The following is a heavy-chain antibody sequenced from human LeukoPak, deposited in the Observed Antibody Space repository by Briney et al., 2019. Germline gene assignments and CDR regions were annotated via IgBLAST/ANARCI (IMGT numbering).Heavy chain of an antibody. CDR1: GFTFSSYA. Sequence: PGGSLRLSCSASGFTFSSYAMHWVRQAPGKGLEYVSAISSNGGSTYYADSVKGRFTISRDNSKNTLYLQLSSLRAEDTAVYYRAKSTGYSTTGRDFDSWGRGTLVTVSS. CDR3: AKSTGYSTTGRDFDS. V-gene: IGHV3-64D*06. CDR2: ISSNGGST. J-gene: IGHJ4*02. D-gene: IGHD6-13*01.